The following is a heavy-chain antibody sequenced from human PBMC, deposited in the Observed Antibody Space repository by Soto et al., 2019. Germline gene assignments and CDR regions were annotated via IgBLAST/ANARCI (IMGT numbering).Heavy chain of an antibody. Sequence: PRLSCAASGFTFSSYWMHWVRQAPGKGLVWVSRINSDGSSTSYADSVKGRFTISRDNAKNTLYLQMNSLRAEDTAVYYCASPKPRDNPFYYYYGMDVWGQGTTVTVSS. V-gene: IGHV3-74*01. CDR2: INSDGSST. CDR1: GFTFSSYW. CDR3: ASPKPRDNPFYYYYGMDV. J-gene: IGHJ6*02. D-gene: IGHD1-20*01.